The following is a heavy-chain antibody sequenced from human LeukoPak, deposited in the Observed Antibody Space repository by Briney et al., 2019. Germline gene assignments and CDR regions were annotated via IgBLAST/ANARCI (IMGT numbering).Heavy chain of an antibody. D-gene: IGHD3-22*01. V-gene: IGHV1-69*04. Sequence: GSSVKVSCKASGGTFSSYAISWVRQAPGQGLEWMGRIIPILGIANYAQKFQGRVTITADKSTSTAYMELSSLRSEDTAVYYCARESSGYYYGGDYWGQGTLVTVSS. CDR1: GGTFSSYA. CDR2: IIPILGIA. J-gene: IGHJ4*02. CDR3: ARESSGYYYGGDY.